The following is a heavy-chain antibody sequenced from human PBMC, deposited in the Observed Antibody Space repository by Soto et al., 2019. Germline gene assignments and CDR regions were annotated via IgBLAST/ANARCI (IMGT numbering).Heavy chain of an antibody. Sequence: QVQLVQSGAEVKKPGSSVKVSCKASGGTFSSYAISWVRQAPGQGLEWMGGIIPIFGTANYAQKFQGRVTITADESTSTAYMELGSLRSEDTAVYYCASGPSGPPVVVAATGSYWGQGTLVTVSS. CDR3: ASGPSGPPVVVAATGSY. D-gene: IGHD2-15*01. CDR2: IIPIFGTA. J-gene: IGHJ4*02. V-gene: IGHV1-69*12. CDR1: GGTFSSYA.